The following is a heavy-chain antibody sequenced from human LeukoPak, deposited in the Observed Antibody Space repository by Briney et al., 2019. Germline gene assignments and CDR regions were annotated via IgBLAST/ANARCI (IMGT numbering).Heavy chain of an antibody. Sequence: SVKVSCKASGGTFSSYAISWVRQAPGQGLEWMGRIIPILGIANYAQKFQGRVTITADKSTSTAYMELSSLRSEDTAVYYCARDPRIAVALEYFQHWGQGTLVTVSS. J-gene: IGHJ1*01. V-gene: IGHV1-69*04. CDR1: GGTFSSYA. CDR2: IIPILGIA. CDR3: ARDPRIAVALEYFQH. D-gene: IGHD6-19*01.